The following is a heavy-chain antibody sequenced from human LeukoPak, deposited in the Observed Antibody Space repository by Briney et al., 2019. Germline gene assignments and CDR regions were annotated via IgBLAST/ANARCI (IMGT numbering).Heavy chain of an antibody. Sequence: KPGESLKISCKASGYSFTNDWIGWVRQMPGKGLEWMGIIYPSDSDTSYSPSFQGQVTISVDKSTSTAYLQWSSLKASDTAMYYCARQSSSVWNGMDVWDQGTTVTVSS. D-gene: IGHD6-19*01. CDR2: IYPSDSDT. V-gene: IGHV5-51*01. J-gene: IGHJ6*02. CDR3: ARQSSSVWNGMDV. CDR1: GYSFTNDW.